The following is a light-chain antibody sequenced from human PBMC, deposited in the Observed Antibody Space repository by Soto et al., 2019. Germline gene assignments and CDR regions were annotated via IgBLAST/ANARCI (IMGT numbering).Light chain of an antibody. CDR2: GAS. CDR3: QHYNSYSEA. J-gene: IGKJ1*01. CDR1: QSVSNSY. V-gene: IGKV3-20*01. Sequence: EIVLTQSPGTLSLSPGERATLSCRASQSVSNSYLAWYQQKLGQAPRLVIYGASSRATGIPDRFSGSGSGTEFTLTISSLQPDDFATYYSQHYNSYSEAFGQGTKVDNK.